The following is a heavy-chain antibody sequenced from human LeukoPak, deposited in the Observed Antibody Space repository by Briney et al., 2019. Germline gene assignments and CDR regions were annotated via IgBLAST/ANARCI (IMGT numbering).Heavy chain of an antibody. D-gene: IGHD2-21*01. CDR2: MSLDGSSI. V-gene: IGHV3-30*15. Sequence: PGRSLRLSCVASGFAFNTQAMHWVRQAPGKGLEWLAVMSLDGSSIYYADSVKGRFTSSRDNSKNTLYLQMSSLRVEDTAVYYCARDRGKLRYSDLWGQGAPLTVSS. J-gene: IGHJ4*02. CDR1: GFAFNTQA. CDR3: ARDRGKLRYSDL.